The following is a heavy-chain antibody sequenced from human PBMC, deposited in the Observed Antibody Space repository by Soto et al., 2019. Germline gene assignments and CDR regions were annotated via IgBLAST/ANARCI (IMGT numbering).Heavy chain of an antibody. J-gene: IGHJ5*02. CDR2: IAYSGDT. D-gene: IGHD3-9*01. V-gene: IGHV4-31*11. Sequence: SETLSFTCVVSGAYLSGADSYWFWIRKSQGKGLEWIGYIAYSGDTYYNPSLRRRVTISADRSENKFSLTLKSVTAADTAVYFCARDFERSAIGPWGQGPSVTVSS. CDR1: GAYLSGADSY. CDR3: ARDFERSAIGP.